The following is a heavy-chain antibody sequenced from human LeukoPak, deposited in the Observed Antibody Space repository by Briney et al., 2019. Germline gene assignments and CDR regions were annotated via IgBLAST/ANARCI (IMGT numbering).Heavy chain of an antibody. CDR2: ISSSSYT. J-gene: IGHJ4*02. V-gene: IGHV3-11*06. CDR3: ARVLATGGVTYYFDY. Sequence: GGSLRLSCAASGFTFSDYYMSWLRQAPGRGLEWVSYISSSSYTNYADSVKGRFTISRDNAKNSLFLQMNSLRAEDTAVYYCARVLATGGVTYYFDYWGQGTLVTVSS. D-gene: IGHD5-12*01. CDR1: GFTFSDYY.